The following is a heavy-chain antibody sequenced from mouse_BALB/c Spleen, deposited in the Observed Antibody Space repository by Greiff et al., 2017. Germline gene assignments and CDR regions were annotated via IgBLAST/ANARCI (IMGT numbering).Heavy chain of an antibody. CDR3: ARRGNYGYAMDY. CDR2: ILPGSGST. CDR1: GYTFSSYW. J-gene: IGHJ4*01. V-gene: IGHV1-9*01. D-gene: IGHD2-1*01. Sequence: VQLQQSGAELMKPGASVKISFKATGYTFSSYWIEWVKQRPGHGLEWIGEILPGSGSTNYNEKFKGKATFTADTSSNTAYMQLSSLTSEDSAVYYCARRGNYGYAMDYWGQGTSVTVSS.